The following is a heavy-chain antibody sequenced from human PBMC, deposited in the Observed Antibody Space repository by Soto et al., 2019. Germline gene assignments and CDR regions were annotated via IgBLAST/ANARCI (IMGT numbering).Heavy chain of an antibody. D-gene: IGHD3-10*01. J-gene: IGHJ5*02. V-gene: IGHV3-48*02. Sequence: PGGSLRLSCAASGFTFSSYSMNWVRQAPGKGLEWVSYISSSSSTIYYADSVKGRFTISRDNAKNSLYLQMNSLRDEDTAMYYCASTQYGSGSYPNWFDPWGQGTLVTVSS. CDR1: GFTFSSYS. CDR3: ASTQYGSGSYPNWFDP. CDR2: ISSSSSTI.